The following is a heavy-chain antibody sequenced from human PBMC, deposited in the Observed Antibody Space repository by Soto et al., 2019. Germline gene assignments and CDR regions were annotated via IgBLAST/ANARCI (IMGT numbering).Heavy chain of an antibody. CDR2: ICFDGSNK. D-gene: IGHD5-18*01. CDR1: GFTFSGYT. Sequence: PGGSLRLSCAASGFTFSGYTIHWVRQAPGKGLEWLALICFDGSNKYYADSVKVRFTIYRDNAKKTLYLQMNTLRAEDTAVYYCASDLGYNYGHPFHXWGQGTLVTVSX. V-gene: IGHV3-33*01. CDR3: ASDLGYNYGHPFHX. J-gene: IGHJ4*02.